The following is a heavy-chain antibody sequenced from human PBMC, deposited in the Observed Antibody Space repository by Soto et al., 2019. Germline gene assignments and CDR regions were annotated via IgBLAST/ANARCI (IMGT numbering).Heavy chain of an antibody. CDR1: GFTFSSXG. CDR2: ISYDGSNK. J-gene: IGHJ4*02. CDR3: AKDWGRGYSYGRDY. Sequence: LXLXCAASGFTFSSXGMHWVLQAPGKGLEWLAVISYDGSNKYYADSVKGRFTISRDNSKNTLYLQMNSLRAEDTSVYYCAKDWGRGYSYGRDYWGQGTLGTVSS. D-gene: IGHD5-18*01. V-gene: IGHV3-30*18.